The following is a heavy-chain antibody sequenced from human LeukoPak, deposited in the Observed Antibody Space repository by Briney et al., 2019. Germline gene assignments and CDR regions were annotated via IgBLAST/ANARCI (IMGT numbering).Heavy chain of an antibody. CDR2: IYYSGST. D-gene: IGHD5-24*01. J-gene: IGHJ3*02. CDR3: ARDGYNHDAFDI. V-gene: IGHV4-30-4*01. CDR1: GGSISSGGYY. Sequence: SQTLSLTCTVSGGSISSGGYYWSWIRQPPGKGLEWIGYIYYSGSTYYNPSLKSRVTISVDTSKNQFSLKLSSVTAADTAVYYCARDGYNHDAFDIWGQGTMVTVSS.